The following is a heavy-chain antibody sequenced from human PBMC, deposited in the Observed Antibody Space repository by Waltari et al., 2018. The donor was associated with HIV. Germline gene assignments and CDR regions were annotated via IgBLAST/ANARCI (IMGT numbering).Heavy chain of an antibody. Sequence: EVQLVESGGGLVQPGGSLRLSCTASEFTFDRFWRGWVRQAPGKGLEWVADINGAGSDKYYVKSVKGRFTISRDNARNSLYLQMNSLTAEDTAIYYCARDDYLDSWGQGTLVTVSS. V-gene: IGHV3-7*01. CDR1: EFTFDRFW. J-gene: IGHJ5*01. D-gene: IGHD4-17*01. CDR2: INGAGSDK. CDR3: ARDDYLDS.